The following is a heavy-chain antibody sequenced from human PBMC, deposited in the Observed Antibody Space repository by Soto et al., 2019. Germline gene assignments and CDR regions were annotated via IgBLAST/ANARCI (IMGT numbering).Heavy chain of an antibody. J-gene: IGHJ4*02. D-gene: IGHD1-1*01. V-gene: IGHV1-18*01. CDR3: ARGRYGDY. Sequence: QVHLVQSGAEAKKPGASVKVSCQGSGYAFTTYGITWVRQAPGQGLEWMGWISAHNGNTNYAQKLQGRATVTRDTSTSTAYMELRSLRYDDTAVYYCARGRYGDYWGQGALVTVSS. CDR2: ISAHNGNT. CDR1: GYAFTTYG.